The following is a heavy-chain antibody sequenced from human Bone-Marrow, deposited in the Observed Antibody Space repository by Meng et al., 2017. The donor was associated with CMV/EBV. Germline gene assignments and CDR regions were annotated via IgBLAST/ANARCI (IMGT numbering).Heavy chain of an antibody. V-gene: IGHV1-69*10. CDR1: GGTFSSYA. Sequence: SVKVSCKASGGTFSSYAISWVRQAPGQGLEWMGGIIPIPGTANYAQKFQGRVTITADKSTSTAYMELSRLRSDDTAVYYCARSYDFWSGYYQINYYYGMDVWGQGTTVTVSS. CDR3: ARSYDFWSGYYQINYYYGMDV. J-gene: IGHJ6*02. D-gene: IGHD3-3*01. CDR2: IIPIPGTA.